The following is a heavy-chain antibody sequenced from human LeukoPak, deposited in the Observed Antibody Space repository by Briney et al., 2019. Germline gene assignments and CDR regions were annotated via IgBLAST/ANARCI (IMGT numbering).Heavy chain of an antibody. V-gene: IGHV4-59*01. CDR2: IYYSGST. CDR1: GGPISRYY. J-gene: IGHJ4*02. D-gene: IGHD5-18*01. CDR3: ARGASGYSYG. Sequence: AETLTLTCTVSGGPISRYYWRWIRQPPGKGLEWIGYIYYSGSTNYNPSLKSRVTISIDTTKNQFSLNLSSVTAADTAVYYCARGASGYSYGWGQGTLVTVSS.